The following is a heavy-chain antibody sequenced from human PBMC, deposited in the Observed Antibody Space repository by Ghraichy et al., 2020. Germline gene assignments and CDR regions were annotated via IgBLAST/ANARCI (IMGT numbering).Heavy chain of an antibody. D-gene: IGHD6-25*01. Sequence: GGSLRLSCEDSEVIFGNFGMHWIRQAPGKGLEWVAVISYDGSDQYYGDSVKGRFTISRDNSKKTVYLQMDRLRVEDTAMYFCARGVSPRVASAAKIWGQGTMVTVSP. CDR3: ARGVSPRVASAAKI. CDR1: EVIFGNFG. CDR2: ISYDGSDQ. J-gene: IGHJ3*02. V-gene: IGHV3-30*03.